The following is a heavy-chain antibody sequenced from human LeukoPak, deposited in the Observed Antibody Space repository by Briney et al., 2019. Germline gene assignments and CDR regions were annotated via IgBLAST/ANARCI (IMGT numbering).Heavy chain of an antibody. J-gene: IGHJ4*02. CDR1: GFTFSSYS. CDR3: ARDPPYSSSWYYFDY. V-gene: IGHV3-21*04. D-gene: IGHD6-13*01. CDR2: IRGTGGTT. Sequence: GGSLRLSCAASGFTFSSYSMNWVRQAPGKGLEWVSSIRGTGGTTYYADSVKGRFTISRDNSKSTLFLQMNSLRADDTAVYYCARDPPYSSSWYYFDYWGQGTLVTVSS.